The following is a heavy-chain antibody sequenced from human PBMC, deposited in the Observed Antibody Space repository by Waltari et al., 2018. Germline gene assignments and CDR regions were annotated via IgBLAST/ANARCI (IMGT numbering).Heavy chain of an antibody. J-gene: IGHJ4*02. V-gene: IGHV1-2*02. CDR3: ATSYGPRLFDY. Sequence: QVQLVQSGAEVKKPGASVKVSCKASGYTFTGYYMHWVRQAPGQGLEWMGWINPNSGGTNDAQKFQGRVTMTRDTSISTAYMELSRLRSDDTAVYYCATSYGPRLFDYWGQGTLVTVSS. CDR2: INPNSGGT. CDR1: GYTFTGYY. D-gene: IGHD5-18*01.